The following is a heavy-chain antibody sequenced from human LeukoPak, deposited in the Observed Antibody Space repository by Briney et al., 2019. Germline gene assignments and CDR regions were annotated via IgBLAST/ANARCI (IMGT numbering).Heavy chain of an antibody. V-gene: IGHV1-3*01. Sequence: ASVKVSCKASGFTFTNYAMQWVRQAPGQRLEWMGWINAGNGHTRYSQRFQGRVTITRDTSATTVYMEVTSLRSEDTAVYYCARGQLWSRILDYWGQGTLVTVSS. D-gene: IGHD5-18*01. CDR1: GFTFTNYA. CDR3: ARGQLWSRILDY. CDR2: INAGNGHT. J-gene: IGHJ4*02.